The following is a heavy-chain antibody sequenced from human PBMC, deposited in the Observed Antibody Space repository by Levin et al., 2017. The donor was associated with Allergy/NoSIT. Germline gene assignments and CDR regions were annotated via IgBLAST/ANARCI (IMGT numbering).Heavy chain of an antibody. V-gene: IGHV3-66*01. J-gene: IGHJ3*02. Sequence: GGSLRLSCAVSGFTASTEYMNWVRQAPGKGLEWVAIIYRAGTTYYADSVKGRFTISRDTSNNSVFLQMNSVAADDTAVYFCARGYTYGYREGFDIWGQGTKVTVSS. CDR3: ARGYTYGYREGFDI. CDR1: GFTASTEY. CDR2: IYRAGTT. D-gene: IGHD5-18*01.